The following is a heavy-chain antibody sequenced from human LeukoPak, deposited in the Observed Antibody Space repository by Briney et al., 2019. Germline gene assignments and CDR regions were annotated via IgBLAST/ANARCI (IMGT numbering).Heavy chain of an antibody. J-gene: IGHJ5*02. CDR1: GYTFISYD. D-gene: IGHD3-16*01. CDR2: MNPNSGNT. V-gene: IGHV1-8*01. Sequence: ASVKDSCKASGYTFISYDINWVRQATGQGLEWMGWMNPNSGNTGYAQKFQGRVTMTRSTSINTAYMELSSLTSDDTAVYYCARLGEYSNWFDPWGQGTLVIVSS. CDR3: ARLGEYSNWFDP.